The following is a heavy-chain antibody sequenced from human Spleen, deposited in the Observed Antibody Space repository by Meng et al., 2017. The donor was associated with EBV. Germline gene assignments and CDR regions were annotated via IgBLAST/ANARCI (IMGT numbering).Heavy chain of an antibody. J-gene: IGHJ4*02. CDR2: INPNSGDT. Sequence: QVQLVQSGAEVKKXXXXXKXXGKASGGTFNDYAFSWVRQAPGQGLEWMGRINPNSGDTAYAQKFQGRVTMTTDTSISTAYMDLSSLTSGDTAVYYCARGGTRVFNNNRPYWGQGTLVTVSS. V-gene: IGHV1-2*06. CDR1: GGTFNDYA. D-gene: IGHD1/OR15-1a*01. CDR3: ARGGTRVFNNNRPY.